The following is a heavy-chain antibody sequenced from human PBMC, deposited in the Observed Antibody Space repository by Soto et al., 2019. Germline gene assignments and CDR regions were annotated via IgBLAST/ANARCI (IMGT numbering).Heavy chain of an antibody. CDR3: ARDTAVTRLFYYYGMDV. V-gene: IGHV3-48*02. D-gene: IGHD4-17*01. CDR2: ISSDSSTI. Sequence: EVQLVESGGGLVQPGGSLRLSCAASGFTFSTYRMNWVRQAPGKGLEWVSYISSDSSTIYYADSVKGRFTITRDNAKNPLFLHMNSLRDEDTAVYYCARDTAVTRLFYYYGMDVWGQGTTVTVSS. CDR1: GFTFSTYR. J-gene: IGHJ6*02.